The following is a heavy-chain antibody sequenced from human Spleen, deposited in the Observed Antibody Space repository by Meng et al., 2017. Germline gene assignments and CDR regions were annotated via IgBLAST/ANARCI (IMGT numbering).Heavy chain of an antibody. CDR1: GFTFSNAY. CDR3: TGHIDY. J-gene: IGHJ4*02. CDR2: IKSKPDSETI. Sequence: GGSLRLSCEGSGFTFSNAYMTWVRQVPGKRLEWVGRIKSKPDSETIDYAAPVKGRFTISRDDSKNTVYLQMNSLKTEDTAMYYCTGHIDYWGQGTLVTVSS. V-gene: IGHV3-15*01.